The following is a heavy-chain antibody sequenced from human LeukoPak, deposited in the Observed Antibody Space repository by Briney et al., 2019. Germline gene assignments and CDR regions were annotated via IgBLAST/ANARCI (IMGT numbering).Heavy chain of an antibody. J-gene: IGHJ4*02. V-gene: IGHV3-21*01. CDR2: ISSTSSYI. D-gene: IGHD3-22*01. Sequence: GGSLRLSCAASGFTFTTYSMNWVRQAPGKGLEWGSSISSTSSYIYYADSVKGRFTISRDNAKNSLYLQMNSLRAEDTAVYYCARGISGTSGHYFRGLDYWGQGTLVTVSS. CDR1: GFTFTTYS. CDR3: ARGISGTSGHYFRGLDY.